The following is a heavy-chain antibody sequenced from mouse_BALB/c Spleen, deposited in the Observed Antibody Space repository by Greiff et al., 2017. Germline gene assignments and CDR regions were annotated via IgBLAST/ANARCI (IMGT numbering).Heavy chain of an antibody. V-gene: IGHV2-6-7*01. D-gene: IGHD1-1*01. CDR3: ARDRVYYYGSSPYAMDY. Sequence: VKLMESGPGLVAPSQSLSITCTVSGFSLTGYGVNWVRQPPGKGLEWLGMIWGDGSTDYNSALKSRLSISKDNSKSQVFLKMNSLQTDDTARYYCARDRVYYYGSSPYAMDYWGQGTSVTVSS. CDR2: IWGDGST. J-gene: IGHJ4*01. CDR1: GFSLTGYG.